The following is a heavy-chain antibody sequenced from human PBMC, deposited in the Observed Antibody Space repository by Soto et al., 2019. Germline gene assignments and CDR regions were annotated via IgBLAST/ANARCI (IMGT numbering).Heavy chain of an antibody. Sequence: EVQLLESGGGLVQPGGSLRLSCAASGFTFSSYAMSWVRQAPGKGLEWVSAISGSGGSTYYSDSVKGRFTISRDNSKNTLSLQMNSLRAEDTAVYYCAKGHEITIFGVVIIRDGFDPWGQGTLVTVSS. D-gene: IGHD3-3*01. CDR3: AKGHEITIFGVVIIRDGFDP. J-gene: IGHJ5*02. V-gene: IGHV3-23*01. CDR1: GFTFSSYA. CDR2: ISGSGGST.